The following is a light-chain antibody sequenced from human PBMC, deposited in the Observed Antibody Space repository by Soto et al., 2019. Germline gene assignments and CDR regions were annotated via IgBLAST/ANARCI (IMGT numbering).Light chain of an antibody. CDR1: QSISSN. V-gene: IGKV1-9*01. J-gene: IGKJ5*01. CDR2: AAS. Sequence: DIKLTQTPSFLSASVGDRVTITCRASQSISSNLAWYQQKPGKAPKLLIYAASTLHSGVPSRFSGSGSGTEFTLTISSLQPEDFATYYCQQLNSYPITFGQGTRLEIK. CDR3: QQLNSYPIT.